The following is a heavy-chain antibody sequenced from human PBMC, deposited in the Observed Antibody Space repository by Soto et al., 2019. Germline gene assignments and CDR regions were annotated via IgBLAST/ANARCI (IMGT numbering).Heavy chain of an antibody. V-gene: IGHV1-8*01. CDR1: GYTFTSYD. D-gene: IGHD3-3*01. CDR2: MNPNSGNT. CDR3: ARGREYAFWSGYYNWFDP. Sequence: ASVKVSCKASGYTFTSYDINWVRQATGQGLEWMGWMNPNSGNTGYAQKFQGRVTMTRNTSISTAYMELSSLRSEDTAVYYCARGREYAFWSGYYNWFDPWGQGTLVTVSS. J-gene: IGHJ5*02.